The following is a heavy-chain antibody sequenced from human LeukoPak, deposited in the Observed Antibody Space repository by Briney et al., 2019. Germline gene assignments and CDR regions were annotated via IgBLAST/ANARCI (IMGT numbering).Heavy chain of an antibody. V-gene: IGHV4-39*01. Sequence: SETLSLTCTVSGDFISSSSFYWCWIRQPPGRVAEWIGSISYTENTHYNPSLKSRVTISQDTSKKQFSLRLTSVTAADTAVHCCARHQHNGWSDYWGQGALVTVSS. CDR1: GDFISSSSFY. D-gene: IGHD6-19*01. CDR3: ARHQHNGWSDY. J-gene: IGHJ4*02. CDR2: ISYTENT.